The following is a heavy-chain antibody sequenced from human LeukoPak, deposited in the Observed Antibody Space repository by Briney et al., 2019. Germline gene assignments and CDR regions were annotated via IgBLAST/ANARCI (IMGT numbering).Heavy chain of an antibody. Sequence: PGGSLRLSCAASGFTVSSNYMNWVRQAPGKGLEWVSVIYSGGSTYYADSVKGQFTISRDNSKNTLYLQMNSLRAEDTALYYCARDRDDYFDYWGQGTLVTVSS. CDR1: GFTVSSNY. D-gene: IGHD3-10*01. V-gene: IGHV3-53*01. J-gene: IGHJ4*02. CDR3: ARDRDDYFDY. CDR2: IYSGGST.